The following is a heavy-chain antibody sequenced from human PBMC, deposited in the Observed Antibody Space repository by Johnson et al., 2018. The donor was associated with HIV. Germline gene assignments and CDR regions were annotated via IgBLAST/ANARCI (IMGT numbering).Heavy chain of an antibody. D-gene: IGHD1-1*01. CDR1: GFTFSSYA. J-gene: IGHJ3*02. CDR3: ARDGTETGPDDAFDI. Sequence: QVQLVESGGGLVQPGGSLRLSCAASGFTFSSYAMHWVRQAPGKGLEWVAVISYDGSNKYYADSVKGRFTISRDNSKNTIYLQMNSLRAEDTAMYYCARDGTETGPDDAFDIWGQGTMVTVSS. CDR2: ISYDGSNK. V-gene: IGHV3-30*14.